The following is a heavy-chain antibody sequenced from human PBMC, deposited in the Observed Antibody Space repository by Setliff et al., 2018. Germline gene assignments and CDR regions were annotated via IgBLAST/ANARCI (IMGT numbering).Heavy chain of an antibody. CDR3: ARSLGIRDYSYFDL. J-gene: IGHJ2*01. D-gene: IGHD5-12*01. CDR2: IRSNSPTL. CDR1: GFTFSSFD. V-gene: IGHV3-48*01. Sequence: AGGSLRLSCAASGFTFSSFDLSWVRQTPWKGLEWISTIRSNSPTLYYADSVQGRFTISRDNARNSLFLQMSSLRAEDTAVYYCARSLGIRDYSYFDLWGRGTLVTVSS.